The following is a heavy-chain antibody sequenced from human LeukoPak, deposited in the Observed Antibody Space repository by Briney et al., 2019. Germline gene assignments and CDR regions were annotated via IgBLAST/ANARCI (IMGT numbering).Heavy chain of an antibody. CDR1: GDTLGELP. J-gene: IGHJ4*02. Sequence: GASVKVSCKVSGDTLGELPMHWVRQAPGKGLEWMGGFDPEKSETIYPQKLRGRVSMTEETSTGTASMELSSLTSEDTAVYFCATGNSLGYCKGGRCFNYWGQGTQVIVSS. D-gene: IGHD2-15*01. CDR3: ATGNSLGYCKGGRCFNY. CDR2: FDPEKSET. V-gene: IGHV1-24*01.